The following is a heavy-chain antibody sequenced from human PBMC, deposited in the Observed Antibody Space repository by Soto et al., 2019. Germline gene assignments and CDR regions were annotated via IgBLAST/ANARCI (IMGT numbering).Heavy chain of an antibody. CDR3: ARQRGTTLGTDY. Sequence: QLQLQESGPGLVKTSGTLSLTCSVSGDSVASDDSYWGWIRQPPGKGLEWIGNIYYGGSHNYTPSLKSRSTISVDISKNQFSLSLGSVTAADTAVYDCARQRGTTLGTDYWGQGSLVIVSS. V-gene: IGHV4-39*01. J-gene: IGHJ4*02. D-gene: IGHD4-17*01. CDR1: GDSVASDDSY. CDR2: IYYGGSH.